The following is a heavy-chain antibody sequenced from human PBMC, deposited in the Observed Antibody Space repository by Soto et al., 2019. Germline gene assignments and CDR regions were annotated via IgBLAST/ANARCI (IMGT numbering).Heavy chain of an antibody. CDR3: ARGPDHSKVGY. CDR2: IYYSGST. CDR1: GGSISSSSYY. V-gene: IGHV4-39*07. D-gene: IGHD4-4*01. J-gene: IGHJ4*02. Sequence: SETLSLTCTVSGGSISSSSYYWGWIRQPPGKGLEWIGSIYYSGSTHYNPSLTSRVTMSLDTSNNHFSLKLSSVTTTDTAVYYCARGPDHSKVGYWGQGTLVTVSS.